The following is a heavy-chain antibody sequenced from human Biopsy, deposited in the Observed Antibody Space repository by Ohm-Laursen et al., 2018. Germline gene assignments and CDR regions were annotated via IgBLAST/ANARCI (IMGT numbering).Heavy chain of an antibody. CDR3: ASRGLVMASDYYFDD. V-gene: IGHV4-59*08. Sequence: GTLSLTCTVSGVSITAYYWSWIRQPPGRGLEWVGSIYYSGSTNYNPSLKSRVTISADTSKSQLSLHLTSVTAADTAVYYCASRGLVMASDYYFDDWGQGTLVTVSS. CDR1: GVSITAYY. J-gene: IGHJ4*02. D-gene: IGHD3/OR15-3a*01. CDR2: IYYSGST.